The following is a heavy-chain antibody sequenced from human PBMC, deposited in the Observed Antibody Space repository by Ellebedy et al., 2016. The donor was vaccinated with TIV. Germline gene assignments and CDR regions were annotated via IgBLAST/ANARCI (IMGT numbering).Heavy chain of an antibody. CDR3: ARGLGPLDV. J-gene: IGHJ6*04. Sequence: GESLKISXAASGFTFSSYAMSWVRQAPGKGLEWVSVIYSGGSTYYADSVKGRFTISRDNSKNTLYLQMNSLRAEDTAVYYCARGLGPLDVWGKGTTVTVSS. V-gene: IGHV3-53*01. CDR1: GFTFSSYA. D-gene: IGHD3-16*01. CDR2: IYSGGST.